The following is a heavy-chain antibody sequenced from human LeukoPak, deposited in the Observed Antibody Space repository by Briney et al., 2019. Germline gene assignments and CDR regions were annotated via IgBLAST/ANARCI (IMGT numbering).Heavy chain of an antibody. Sequence: PGGSLRLSCAASGFTFSSYSMNWVRQAPGKGLEWVAVISYDGSNKHYADSVKGRFTVSRDNSKNTLYLQMNSLRAEDTAVYYCAGETVTIRGTDGFDIWGQGTMVTVFS. D-gene: IGHD4-17*01. CDR2: ISYDGSNK. V-gene: IGHV3-30*03. CDR3: AGETVTIRGTDGFDI. J-gene: IGHJ3*02. CDR1: GFTFSSYS.